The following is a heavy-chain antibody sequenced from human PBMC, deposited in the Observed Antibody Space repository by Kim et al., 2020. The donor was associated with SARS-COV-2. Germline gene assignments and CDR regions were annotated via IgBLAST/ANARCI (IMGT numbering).Heavy chain of an antibody. CDR1: GFDFSSYA. J-gene: IGHJ5*02. V-gene: IGHV3-23*01. Sequence: LSLTCAASGFDFSSYAMNWVRQAPGKGLEWVSGIGIGGERTYYADSVKGRFTISRDYQRKTLFLQMNSLRADDTAVYYCAKSVTIVSSPLGSWGQGTLLTVSS. CDR2: IGIGGERT. D-gene: IGHD4-17*01. CDR3: AKSVTIVSSPLGS.